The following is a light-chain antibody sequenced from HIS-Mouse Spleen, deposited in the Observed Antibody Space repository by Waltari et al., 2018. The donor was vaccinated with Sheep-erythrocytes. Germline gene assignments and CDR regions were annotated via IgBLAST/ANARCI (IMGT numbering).Light chain of an antibody. V-gene: IGLV2-11*01. J-gene: IGLJ3*02. CDR2: DVS. CDR3: CSYAGSYTFWV. Sequence: QSALTQPRPVSGSPGQSVTISCTGTSSDVAGYNYVSWYQHHPGKAPKLMIYDVSKRPSGVPDRFSGSKSGNTASLTISGLQAEDEADYYCCSYAGSYTFWVFGGGTRLTVL. CDR1: SSDVAGYNY.